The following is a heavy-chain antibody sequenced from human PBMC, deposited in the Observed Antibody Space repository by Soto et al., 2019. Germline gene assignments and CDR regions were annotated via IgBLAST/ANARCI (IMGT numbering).Heavy chain of an antibody. V-gene: IGHV3-15*01. CDR1: GFTFSNAW. CDR3: TTELYYYASSGYDFGGMDV. CDR2: IKSKTDGGTT. D-gene: IGHD3-22*01. Sequence: PGGSLRLSCAASGFTFSNAWMSWVRQAPGKGLEWVGRIKSKTDGGTTDYAAPVKGRFTISRDDSKNTLYLQMNSLRTEDTAVYYCTTELYYYASSGYDFGGMDVWGQGTTVTVSS. J-gene: IGHJ6*02.